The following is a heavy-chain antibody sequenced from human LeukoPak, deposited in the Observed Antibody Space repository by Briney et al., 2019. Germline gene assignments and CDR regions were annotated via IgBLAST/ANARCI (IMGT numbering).Heavy chain of an antibody. V-gene: IGHV4-34*01. D-gene: IGHD3-3*01. CDR1: GGSFSGYY. CDR3: ARVRGVDFWSGSIARYFDY. J-gene: IGHJ4*02. CDR2: INHSGST. Sequence: SETLSLTCAVYGGSFSGYYWSWIRQPPGKGLEWIGEINHSGSTNYNPSLKSRVTISVDTSKDQFSLKLSSVTAADTAVYYCARVRGVDFWSGSIARYFDYWGQGTLVTVSS.